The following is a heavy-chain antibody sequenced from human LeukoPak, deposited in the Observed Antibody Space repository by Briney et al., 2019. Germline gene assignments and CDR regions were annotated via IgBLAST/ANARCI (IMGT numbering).Heavy chain of an antibody. D-gene: IGHD3-9*01. CDR1: GFSFSKYW. Sequence: GGSLRLSCAASGFSFSKYWMHWVRHTPGEGLVWVARIKEDGTYTSYADSVKGRFTISRDNARNTVFLQMNSLRAEDTAVYYCARDFDMGITPGDDFDFWGQGALVTVSS. J-gene: IGHJ4*02. V-gene: IGHV3-74*01. CDR3: ARDFDMGITPGDDFDF. CDR2: IKEDGTYT.